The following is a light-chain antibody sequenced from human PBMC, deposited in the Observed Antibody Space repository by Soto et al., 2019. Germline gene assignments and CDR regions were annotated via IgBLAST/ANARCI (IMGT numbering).Light chain of an antibody. J-gene: IGLJ1*01. V-gene: IGLV2-14*01. CDR1: SSDVGGYNY. CDR3: SSYTASAIFV. Sequence: SALTQPASVSGSPGQSITISCTGTSSDVGGYNYVSWYQQHPGKAPKLMICDVSNRPSGVSNRFSGSKSGNTASLTISGPQAEDEAIYYGSSYTASAIFVFGTGTRVP. CDR2: DVS.